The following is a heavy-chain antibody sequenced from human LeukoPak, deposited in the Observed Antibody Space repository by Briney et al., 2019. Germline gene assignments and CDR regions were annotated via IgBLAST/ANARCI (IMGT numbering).Heavy chain of an antibody. J-gene: IGHJ3*02. Sequence: SETLSLTCTVSGGSISSSSYYWGWIRQPAGKGLEWIGRIYTSGSTNYNPSLKSRVTMSVDTSKNQFSLKLSSVTAADTAVYYCARDPGSYSSSWYGRNAFDIWGQGTMVTVSS. CDR3: ARDPGSYSSSWYGRNAFDI. V-gene: IGHV4-61*02. CDR1: GGSISSSSYY. D-gene: IGHD6-13*01. CDR2: IYTSGST.